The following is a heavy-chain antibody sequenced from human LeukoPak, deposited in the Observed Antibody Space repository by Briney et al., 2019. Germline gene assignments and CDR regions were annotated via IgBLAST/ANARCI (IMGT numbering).Heavy chain of an antibody. Sequence: PSETLSLTCTVSGGSISSYYWSWIRQPPGKGLEWIGYIYYSGSTNYNPSLKSRVTISVDTSKNQFSLKPSSVTAADTAVYYCASSRDGYLRDFDYWGQGTLVTVSS. CDR3: ASSRDGYLRDFDY. CDR1: GGSISSYY. D-gene: IGHD5-24*01. CDR2: IYYSGST. J-gene: IGHJ4*02. V-gene: IGHV4-59*01.